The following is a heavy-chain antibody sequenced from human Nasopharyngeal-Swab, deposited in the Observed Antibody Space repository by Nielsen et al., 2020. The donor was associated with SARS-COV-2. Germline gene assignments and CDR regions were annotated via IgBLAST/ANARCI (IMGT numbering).Heavy chain of an antibody. D-gene: IGHD2-21*02. Sequence: GESLKISCAASGFPLSHYYMTWVRQPPGKGLEWVSNIKQGGREQFYADSVKGRFTISRDNAKNSLYLHMDSLRADDTAVYYCARESVVTGMDDATDIWGQGTMVTVS. J-gene: IGHJ3*02. CDR3: ARESVVTGMDDATDI. V-gene: IGHV3-7*04. CDR2: IKQGGREQ. CDR1: GFPLSHYY.